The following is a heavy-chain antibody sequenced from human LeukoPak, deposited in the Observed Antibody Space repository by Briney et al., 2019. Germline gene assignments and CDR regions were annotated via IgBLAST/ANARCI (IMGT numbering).Heavy chain of an antibody. CDR2: IHTSGST. CDR1: GCSISTYY. V-gene: IGHV4-4*09. CDR3: ARQGLDTADCCYMDV. Sequence: SETLSLTCTVSGCSISTYYWGWIRQPPGKGLEWIGYIHTSGSTDYNPSPKSRVTISVDTYKNQFSLKVRSVTAADTAVYYCARQGLDTADCCYMDVWGKGTTVTVSS. D-gene: IGHD5-18*01. J-gene: IGHJ6*03.